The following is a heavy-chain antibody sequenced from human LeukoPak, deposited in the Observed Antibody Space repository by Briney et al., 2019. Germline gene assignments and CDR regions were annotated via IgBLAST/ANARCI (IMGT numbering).Heavy chain of an antibody. J-gene: IGHJ6*02. CDR2: IYYSGST. Sequence: SETLSLTCTVSGGSISSSSYYWGWIRQPPRKGLEWIGSIYYSGSTYYNPSLKSRVTISVDTSKNQFSLKLSSVTAADTAVYYCAREGYCSSTSCGAYYYYYGMDVWGQGTTVTVSS. D-gene: IGHD2-2*01. CDR1: GGSISSSSYY. V-gene: IGHV4-39*01. CDR3: AREGYCSSTSCGAYYYYYGMDV.